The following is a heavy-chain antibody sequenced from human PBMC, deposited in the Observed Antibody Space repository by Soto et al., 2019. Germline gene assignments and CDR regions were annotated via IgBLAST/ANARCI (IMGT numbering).Heavy chain of an antibody. Sequence: WSLRLSCAASGFTFSNAWMSWVRQGPGKGLERIGRIKSKTDGGTSDYAAPVKGRFTMSRDDSKNTLYLQMKSLRIEDTAVYYCTTESGYDSGTYRGFDIWGQGTTVTVSS. CDR2: IKSKTDGGTS. CDR3: TTESGYDSGTYRGFDI. D-gene: IGHD5-12*01. CDR1: GFTFSNAW. V-gene: IGHV3-15*01. J-gene: IGHJ6*02.